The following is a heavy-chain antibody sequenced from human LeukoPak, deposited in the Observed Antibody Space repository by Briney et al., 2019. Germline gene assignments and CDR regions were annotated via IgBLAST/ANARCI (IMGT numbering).Heavy chain of an antibody. CDR3: AKSGPYCSSTTCNYFDY. Sequence: PGGSLRLSCAASRFTFSNFAMSWVRQAPGEGLEWVSTISGSAYSTYYADSVKGRFTISRDNSKNALFLQMNSLSAEDTAVYYCAKSGPYCSSTTCNYFDYWGQGTLVTVSS. CDR2: ISGSAYST. V-gene: IGHV3-23*01. D-gene: IGHD2-2*01. CDR1: RFTFSNFA. J-gene: IGHJ4*02.